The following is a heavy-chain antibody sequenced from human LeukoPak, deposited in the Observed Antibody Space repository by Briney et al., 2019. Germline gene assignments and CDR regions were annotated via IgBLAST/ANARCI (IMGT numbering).Heavy chain of an antibody. CDR1: GGSIRSYY. V-gene: IGHV4-59*01. CDR2: IYYSGST. D-gene: IGHD3-22*01. J-gene: IGHJ3*02. Sequence: SETLSLTCTVSGGSIRSYYWSWIRQPPGKGLEWIGYIYYSGSTNYNPSLKSRVSISVDTSKNQFSLKLSSVTAADTAVYYCANLHVHYYDSSGYYPFYAFDIWGQGTMVTVSS. CDR3: ANLHVHYYDSSGYYPFYAFDI.